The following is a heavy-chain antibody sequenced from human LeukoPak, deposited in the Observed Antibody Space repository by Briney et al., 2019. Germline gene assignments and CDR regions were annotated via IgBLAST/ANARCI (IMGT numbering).Heavy chain of an antibody. D-gene: IGHD3-10*01. Sequence: SETLSLTCTVSGGSISSSSYYWGWIRQPPGKGLEWIGEIDHSGSTNYNPSLKSRVTISVDTSKNQFSLKLSSVTAADTAVYYCARQNGSGSYEYYCYMDVWGKGTTVTISS. J-gene: IGHJ6*03. CDR1: GGSISSSSYY. CDR3: ARQNGSGSYEYYCYMDV. V-gene: IGHV4-39*01. CDR2: IDHSGST.